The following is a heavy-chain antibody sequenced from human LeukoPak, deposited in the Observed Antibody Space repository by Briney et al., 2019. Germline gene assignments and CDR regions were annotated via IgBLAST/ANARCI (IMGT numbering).Heavy chain of an antibody. CDR1: GFTISSDS. J-gene: IGHJ4*02. V-gene: IGHV3-48*04. CDR2: ISSSSSTI. D-gene: IGHD5-24*01. Sequence: GGSLRLSCAASGFTISSDSMNWVRQAPGKGLEWVSYISSSSSTIYYADSVKGRFTISRDNAKNSLYLQMNSLRAEDTAVYYCAREMATIFDYWGQGTLVTVSS. CDR3: AREMATIFDY.